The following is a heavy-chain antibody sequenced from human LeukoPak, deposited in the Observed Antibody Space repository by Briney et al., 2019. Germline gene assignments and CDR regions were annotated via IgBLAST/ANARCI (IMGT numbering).Heavy chain of an antibody. J-gene: IGHJ4*02. D-gene: IGHD3-10*01. CDR2: IYSGGST. CDR3: ARDLFSYGDY. CDR1: GLTVSSNY. V-gene: IGHV3-53*01. Sequence: PGRSLRLSCAASGLTVSSNYMSWVRQAPGKGLEWVSVIYSGGSTYYADSVKGRFTISRDNSKNTLYLQMNSLRAEDTAVYYCARDLFSYGDYWGQGTLVTVSS.